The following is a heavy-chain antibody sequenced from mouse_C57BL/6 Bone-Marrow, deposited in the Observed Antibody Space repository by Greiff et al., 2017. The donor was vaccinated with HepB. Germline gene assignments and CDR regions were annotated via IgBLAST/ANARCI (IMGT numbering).Heavy chain of an antibody. CDR1: GFTIKNTY. CDR2: IDPANGNT. D-gene: IGHD1-1*01. V-gene: IGHV14-3*01. Sequence: VQLQQSVAELVRPGASVKLSCTASGFTIKNTYMHWVKQRPEQGLEWIGRIDPANGNTKYAPKFQGKATITADTSSNTAYLQLSSLTSEDTAIYYCARRARGSTFFDDWGQGTTLTVSS. CDR3: ARRARGSTFFDD. J-gene: IGHJ2*01.